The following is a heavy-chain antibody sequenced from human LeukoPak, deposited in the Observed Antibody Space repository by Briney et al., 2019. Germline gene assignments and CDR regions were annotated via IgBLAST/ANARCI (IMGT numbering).Heavy chain of an antibody. D-gene: IGHD1-14*01. V-gene: IGHV1-69*04. CDR3: ARDPGGGTLNWFDP. CDR1: GGTFSSYA. J-gene: IGHJ5*02. Sequence: ASLKVSCKASGGTFSSYAISWVRQAPGQGLEWMGRIIPMLGIANYAQRFQGRVKITADKSTCTAYMELSSLRSEDTAVYYCARDPGGGTLNWFDPWGQGTLVTVSS. CDR2: IIPMLGIA.